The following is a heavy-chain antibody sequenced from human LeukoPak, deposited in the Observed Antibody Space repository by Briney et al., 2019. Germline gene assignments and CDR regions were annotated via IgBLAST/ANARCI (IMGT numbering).Heavy chain of an antibody. CDR3: ARASAYDFWSGYYFDY. CDR1: GYTLTSYA. Sequence: ASVKVSCKASGYTLTSYAMNWVRQAPGQGLEWMGWINTNTGNPTYAQGFTGRFVFSLDTSVSTAYLQISSLKAEDTAVYYCARASAYDFWSGYYFDYWGQGTLVTVSS. J-gene: IGHJ4*02. V-gene: IGHV7-4-1*02. CDR2: INTNTGNP. D-gene: IGHD3-3*01.